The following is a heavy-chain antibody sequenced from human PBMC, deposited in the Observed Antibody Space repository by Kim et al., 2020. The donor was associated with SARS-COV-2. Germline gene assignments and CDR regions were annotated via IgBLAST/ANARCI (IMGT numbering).Heavy chain of an antibody. V-gene: IGHV3-11*01. J-gene: IGHJ4*02. CDR3: ARDKGTR. D-gene: IGHD3-10*01. CDR2: SGSDI. Sequence: SGSDIYYADSVKGRCAISRDNAKNSLFLQMSSLRAEDTAVYYCARDKGTRWGQGTLVTVSS.